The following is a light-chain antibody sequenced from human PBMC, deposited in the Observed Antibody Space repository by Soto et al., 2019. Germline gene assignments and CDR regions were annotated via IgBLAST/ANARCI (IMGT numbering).Light chain of an antibody. Sequence: QSVSESPGKTVIISCTRSSGSIASNYVQWYQQRPGSAPTTVIYEDNQRPSGVPDRFSGSIDSSSNSASLTISGLKTEDEADYYCQSYDSSYVVFGGGTKLTVL. CDR2: EDN. CDR3: QSYDSSYVV. CDR1: SGSIASNY. J-gene: IGLJ2*01. V-gene: IGLV6-57*03.